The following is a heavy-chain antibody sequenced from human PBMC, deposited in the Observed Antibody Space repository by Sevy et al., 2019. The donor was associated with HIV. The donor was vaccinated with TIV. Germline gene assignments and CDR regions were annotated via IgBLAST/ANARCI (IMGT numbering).Heavy chain of an antibody. CDR2: INHGGST. CDR3: ARGTYDDFWSGYKYFDY. D-gene: IGHD3-3*01. J-gene: IGHJ4*02. Sequence: SETLSLTCAVYGGSFSGYYWSWIRQPPGKGLEWIGEINHGGSTNYNPSLKCRVTISVDTSKNQFSLKLSSVTAAVTAVYYCARGTYDDFWSGYKYFDYWGQGTLVSVSS. CDR1: GGSFSGYY. V-gene: IGHV4-34*01.